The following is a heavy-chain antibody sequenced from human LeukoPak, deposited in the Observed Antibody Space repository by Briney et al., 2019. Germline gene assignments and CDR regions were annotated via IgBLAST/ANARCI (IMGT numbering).Heavy chain of an antibody. V-gene: IGHV1-46*01. J-gene: IGHJ5*02. CDR3: ARSQGGNTLWFDP. Sequence: ASVKVSCKASGYTFTSYDMHWVRRAPGQGLEWMGIINTSGGSTTYAQKFQGRVSMTRDTSTSTVYLEVSSLRSEDTAVYYCARSQGGNTLWFDPWGQGTLVTVSS. CDR1: GYTFTSYD. D-gene: IGHD4-23*01. CDR2: INTSGGST.